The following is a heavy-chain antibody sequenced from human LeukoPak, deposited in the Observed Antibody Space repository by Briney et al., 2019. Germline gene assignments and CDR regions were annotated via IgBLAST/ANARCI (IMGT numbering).Heavy chain of an antibody. Sequence: SETLSLTCTVSRASISSTTYYWGWIRQPPRKGLEWIASIYYSGSTYCNPSLKSRVTISVDTSKNQFSLKLSSVTAADTAVYYCARAINVDTAIMDYWGQGTLVTVSS. D-gene: IGHD5-18*01. V-gene: IGHV4-39*01. CDR1: RASISSTTYY. J-gene: IGHJ4*02. CDR2: IYYSGST. CDR3: ARAINVDTAIMDY.